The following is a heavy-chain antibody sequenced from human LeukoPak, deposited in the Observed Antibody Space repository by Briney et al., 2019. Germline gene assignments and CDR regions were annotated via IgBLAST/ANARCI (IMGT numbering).Heavy chain of an antibody. Sequence: GASVKVSCKASGYTFTVSYIHWVRQAPGQGLEWMGWINPNSGATNYGQKFRGRVTMTRDTSISTAYMELSRLRSDDTAVYYCARDLLRRAASGMLDSWGQGTLVTVSS. CDR3: ARDLLRRAASGMLDS. CDR2: INPNSGAT. V-gene: IGHV1-2*02. D-gene: IGHD1-26*01. CDR1: GYTFTVSY. J-gene: IGHJ4*02.